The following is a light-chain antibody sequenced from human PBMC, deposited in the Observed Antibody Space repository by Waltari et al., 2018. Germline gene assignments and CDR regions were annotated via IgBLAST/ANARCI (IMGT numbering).Light chain of an antibody. CDR3: SSYTTKNTII. CDR1: SSDVGAFEY. CDR2: DVT. J-gene: IGLJ2*01. Sequence: QSALTQPASVSGSPGQSITISCVGSSSDVGAFEYVSWYQQHPGRAPRHITYDVTKRPSGMSNRCSGSKSGNWASLSISGLQTEDEADCYCSSYTTKNTIIFGGGTKVTVL. V-gene: IGLV2-14*03.